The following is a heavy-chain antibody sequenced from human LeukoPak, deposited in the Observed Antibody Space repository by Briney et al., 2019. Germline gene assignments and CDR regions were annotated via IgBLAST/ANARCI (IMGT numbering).Heavy chain of an antibody. CDR3: AKSGDFDWLPSYYMDV. Sequence: GGSLRLSCAASGFTFSNYYMNWVRQAPGKGLGWVSYISGSSTTIYYADSVKGRFTISRDNAKNSLYLQMHSLRAEDTAVYYCAKSGDFDWLPSYYMDVWGKGTTVTVSS. CDR1: GFTFSNYY. J-gene: IGHJ6*03. CDR2: ISGSSTTI. V-gene: IGHV3-48*01. D-gene: IGHD3-9*01.